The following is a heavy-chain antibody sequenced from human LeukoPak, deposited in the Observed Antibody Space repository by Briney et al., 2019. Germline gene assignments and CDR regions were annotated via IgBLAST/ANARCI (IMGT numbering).Heavy chain of an antibody. CDR1: GFTFSSYG. D-gene: IGHD6-19*01. J-gene: IGHJ5*02. CDR2: ISYDGSNK. CDR3: AKNGRWLLNWFGP. Sequence: TGGSLRLSCAASGFTFSSYGMHWVRQAPGKGLEWVAVISYDGSNKYYADSVKGRFTISRDNSKNTLYLQMNSLRAEDTAVYYCAKNGRWLLNWFGPWGQGTLVTVSS. V-gene: IGHV3-30*18.